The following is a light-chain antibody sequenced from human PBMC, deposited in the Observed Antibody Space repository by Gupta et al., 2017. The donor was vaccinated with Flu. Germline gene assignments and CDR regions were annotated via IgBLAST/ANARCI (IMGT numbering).Light chain of an antibody. CDR1: SSDVCGYNY. Sequence: QSALTQPPSASGSPGQSVTNSCTGTSSDVCGYNYVSWYQQHPGKAPKLMVYEVSKRPSGVPDRFSGSKSGNPASLTVSGLQAEDEADYYCSSYAGSNNFWVFGGGTKLTVL. V-gene: IGLV2-8*01. J-gene: IGLJ3*02. CDR2: EVS. CDR3: SSYAGSNNFWV.